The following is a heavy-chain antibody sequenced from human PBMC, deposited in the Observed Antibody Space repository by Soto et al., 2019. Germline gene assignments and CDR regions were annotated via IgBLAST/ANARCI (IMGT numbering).Heavy chain of an antibody. CDR3: AKDPWIAAPVDYYYYVDV. Sequence: PGGSLRLSCAASGFTFSSYGIHWVRQAPGKGLEWVAYMSYDGNKNYYADSVKGRFTISRDNSKNTLYLQMNSLRAEDTAVYYCAKDPWIAAPVDYYYYVDVWGQGTTVTVSS. V-gene: IGHV3-30*18. CDR1: GFTFSSYG. CDR2: MSYDGNKN. D-gene: IGHD6-13*01. J-gene: IGHJ6*03.